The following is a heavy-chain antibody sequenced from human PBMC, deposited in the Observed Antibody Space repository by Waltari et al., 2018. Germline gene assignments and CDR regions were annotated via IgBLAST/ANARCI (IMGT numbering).Heavy chain of an antibody. CDR2: LDPEDGQA. CDR3: AAALGGGISASRPFHF. D-gene: IGHD3-10*01. V-gene: IGHV1-69-2*01. CDR1: GDTFTDKY. J-gene: IGHJ3*01. Sequence: EVQLLQSGAEVKKPGTPAKISCKVSGDTFTDKYTHWIQQAPGKGLQWMGLLDPEDGQAVYAEKFQGRVTMTADTSIHTAYMELTSLTSEDTAFYYCAAALGGGISASRPFHFWGQGTMITVSS.